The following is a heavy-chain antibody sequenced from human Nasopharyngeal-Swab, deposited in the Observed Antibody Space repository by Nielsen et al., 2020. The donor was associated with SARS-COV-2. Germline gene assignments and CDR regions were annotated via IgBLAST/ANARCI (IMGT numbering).Heavy chain of an antibody. D-gene: IGHD3-3*01. CDR3: ARGARITIFGVVSQLDV. V-gene: IGHV4-31*02. CDR2: IYYSGST. Sequence: WIRQPPGKGLEWIGYIYYSGSTYYNPSLKSRVTISVDTSKNQFSLKLGSVTAADTAVYYCARGARITIFGVVSQLDVRGQGTTVTVSS. J-gene: IGHJ6*02.